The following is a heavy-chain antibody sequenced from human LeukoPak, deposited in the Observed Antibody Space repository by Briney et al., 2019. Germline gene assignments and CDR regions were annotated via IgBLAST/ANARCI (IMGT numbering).Heavy chain of an antibody. CDR1: GGSISNYY. CDR3: AREGLNYYDNSGYYYAFDI. CDR2: MYTSGST. J-gene: IGHJ3*02. V-gene: IGHV4-4*07. D-gene: IGHD3-22*01. Sequence: PSETLSLTCTVSGGSISNYYWSWSRQSAGKGLEWIGRMYTSGSTNYNPSLKSRVTMSVDTSKNQFSLKLSSVTAADTAVYYCAREGLNYYDNSGYYYAFDIWGQGTMVTVSS.